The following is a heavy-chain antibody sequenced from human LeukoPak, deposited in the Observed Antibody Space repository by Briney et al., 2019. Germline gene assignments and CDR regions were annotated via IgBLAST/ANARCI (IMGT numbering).Heavy chain of an antibody. J-gene: IGHJ4*02. Sequence: ASVTVSCTASGYTFTIYGISWVRQAHGQGQEWMGWISAYNANTNYAQNLQGRLTMNTDTSTTTAYMELRRLRSDDTAVYYCARVSGYCSSNICYPDYWGQGTLVTVSS. CDR2: ISAYNANT. CDR3: ARVSGYCSSNICYPDY. D-gene: IGHD2-2*03. CDR1: GYTFTIYG. V-gene: IGHV1-18*01.